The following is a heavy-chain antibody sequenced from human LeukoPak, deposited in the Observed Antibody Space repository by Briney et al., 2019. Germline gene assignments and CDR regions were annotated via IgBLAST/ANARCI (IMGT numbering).Heavy chain of an antibody. V-gene: IGHV3-23*01. CDR3: ARVLVGPTALDY. CDR1: GFTFSNYA. CDR2: ISAIGGNT. Sequence: GGSLRLSCAASGFTFSNYAMSWVRQAPGKGLEWVSTISAIGGNTYYADSVRGRFTISRDNSKNTLYLQMNSLRAEDTAIYYCARVLVGPTALDYWGQGTLVTVSS. J-gene: IGHJ4*02. D-gene: IGHD1-26*01.